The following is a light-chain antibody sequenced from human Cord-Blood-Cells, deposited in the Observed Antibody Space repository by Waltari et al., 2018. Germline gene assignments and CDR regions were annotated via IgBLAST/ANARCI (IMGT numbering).Light chain of an antibody. CDR2: DVS. Sequence: QSALTQPASVSGSPGQSITIACTGTSSADGGYNYFSRYQQHPGKAPKLMIYDVSNRPSGVSNRFSGSKSGNTASLTISGLQAEDEADYYCSSYTSSSTLEVFGGGTKLTVL. V-gene: IGLV2-14*01. CDR3: SSYTSSSTLEV. J-gene: IGLJ2*01. CDR1: SSADGGYNY.